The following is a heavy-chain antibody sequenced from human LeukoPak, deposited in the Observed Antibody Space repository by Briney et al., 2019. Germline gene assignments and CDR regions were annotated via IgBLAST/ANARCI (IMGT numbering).Heavy chain of an antibody. CDR2: ISSISRYI. CDR3: ARRKRGDTMIVVPPPPGFDP. Sequence: PGGSLRLSCAASGFTFSSYSMNWVRQAPGKGREWVSSISSISRYIYYADSGKGRFTISRDNAKNSLYLQRNSLRAEDTAVYYCARRKRGDTMIVVPPPPGFDPWGQGTLVTVSS. V-gene: IGHV3-21*01. J-gene: IGHJ5*02. CDR1: GFTFSSYS. D-gene: IGHD3-22*01.